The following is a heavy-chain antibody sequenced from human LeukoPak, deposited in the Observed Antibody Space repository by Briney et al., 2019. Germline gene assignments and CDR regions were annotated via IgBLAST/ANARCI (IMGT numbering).Heavy chain of an antibody. CDR2: IYSSGTT. D-gene: IGHD3-10*01. V-gene: IGHV4-59*01. J-gene: IGHJ4*02. Sequence: SETLSLTCTVSGGSISGFYWSWIRQPPGKGLEWIGYIYSSGTTSYNPSLKSRVTISVDTSQKQFSLNLTSVTAADTAVYYCARGYGSGTYYTPDFDYWGQGTLVTVSS. CDR1: GGSISGFY. CDR3: ARGYGSGTYYTPDFDY.